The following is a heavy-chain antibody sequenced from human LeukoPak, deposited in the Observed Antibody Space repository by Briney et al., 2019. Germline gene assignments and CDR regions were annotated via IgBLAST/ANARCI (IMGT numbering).Heavy chain of an antibody. D-gene: IGHD5-24*01. CDR3: AGSRDGYSDY. V-gene: IGHV4-59*01. CDR1: GGSICSYY. Sequence: SETLSLTCTVSGGSICSYYWSWLRQPPGEGLEWIGYIYYSGSTNNNPSLKSRLTMSVDTSMTQYSLKLTSVTAADTAVYYCAGSRDGYSDYWGQGTLSPSPQ. J-gene: IGHJ4*02. CDR2: IYYSGST.